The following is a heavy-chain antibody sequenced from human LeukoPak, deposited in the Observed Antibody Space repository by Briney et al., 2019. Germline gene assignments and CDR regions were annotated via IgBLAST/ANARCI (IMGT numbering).Heavy chain of an antibody. D-gene: IGHD1-26*01. Sequence: SETLSLTCTVSGGSISSSSYYWGWIRQPPGKGLEWIGSIYYSGSTYYNPSLKSRVTISVDTSKNQFSLKLSSVTAADTAVYYCARAQRPSGSYRPYFDYWGQGTLVTVSS. CDR2: IYYSGST. J-gene: IGHJ4*02. CDR3: ARAQRPSGSYRPYFDY. CDR1: GGSISSSSYY. V-gene: IGHV4-39*07.